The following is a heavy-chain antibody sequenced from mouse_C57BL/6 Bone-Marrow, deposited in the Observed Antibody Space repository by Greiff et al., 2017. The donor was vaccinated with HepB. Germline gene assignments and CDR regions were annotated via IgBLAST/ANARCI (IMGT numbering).Heavy chain of an antibody. V-gene: IGHV5-17*01. J-gene: IGHJ4*01. CDR2: ISSGSSTI. Sequence: EVQRVESGGGLVKPGGSLKLSCAASGFTFSDYGMHWVRQAPEKGLEWVAYISSGSSTIYYADTVKGRFTISRDNAKNTLFLQMTSLRSEDTAMYYCAGDDYYGSSYEAMDYGGQGTSVTVSS. D-gene: IGHD1-1*01. CDR1: GFTFSDYG. CDR3: AGDDYYGSSYEAMDY.